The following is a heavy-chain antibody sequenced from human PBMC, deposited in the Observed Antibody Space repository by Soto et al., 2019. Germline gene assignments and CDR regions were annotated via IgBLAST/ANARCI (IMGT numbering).Heavy chain of an antibody. J-gene: IGHJ6*02. CDR3: ARSFPPGYLMYYYYGMDV. D-gene: IGHD6-13*01. Sequence: PSETLSLTCAVYGGSFSGYYWSWIRQPPGKGLEWIGEINHSGSTNYNPSLKSRVTIPVDTSKNQFSLKLSSVTAADTAVYYCARSFPPGYLMYYYYGMDVWGQGTTVTVSS. CDR1: GGSFSGYY. CDR2: INHSGST. V-gene: IGHV4-34*01.